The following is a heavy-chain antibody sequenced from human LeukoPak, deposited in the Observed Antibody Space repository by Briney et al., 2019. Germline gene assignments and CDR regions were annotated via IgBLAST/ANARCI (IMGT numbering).Heavy chain of an antibody. V-gene: IGHV3-66*01. CDR3: ARDSDILASDAFDI. CDR1: GFTVSSNY. D-gene: IGHD3-9*01. Sequence: GGSLRLSCAASGFTVSSNYMTWVRQAPGKGLEWVSVIYSGGTTYYADSVKGRFTISRDNSKNTLYLQMNTLRAEDTAVYYCARDSDILASDAFDIWGQGTMVTVSS. CDR2: IYSGGTT. J-gene: IGHJ3*02.